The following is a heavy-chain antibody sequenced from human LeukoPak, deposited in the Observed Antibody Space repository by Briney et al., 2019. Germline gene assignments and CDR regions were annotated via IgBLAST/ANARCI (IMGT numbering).Heavy chain of an antibody. CDR1: GYFISSGYY. Sequence: SETLSLTCSVSGYFISSGYYWGWLRQPPGQGLEWIGSIYRSGRTYYNPSLKSRVAISVDTSKNHFSLRLSSVTAADTAVYYCARGGMYYFDYWGQGTLVTVSS. CDR3: ARGGMYYFDY. J-gene: IGHJ4*02. V-gene: IGHV4-38-2*02. D-gene: IGHD3-10*01. CDR2: IYRSGRT.